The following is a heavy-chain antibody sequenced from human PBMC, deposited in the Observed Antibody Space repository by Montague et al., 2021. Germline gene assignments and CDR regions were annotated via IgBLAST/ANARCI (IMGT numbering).Heavy chain of an antibody. CDR2: IYYSRRT. CDR1: GASISGYY. D-gene: IGHD2-21*02. Sequence: SETLSLTCSVSGASISGYYWCWIRQPPGPGLEWIGYIYYSRRTNYNPSLKSRVTISVDTSKNQFSLKLSSVTAADTAFYYCAVTNPYYYYGMDVWGQGTTVTVSS. CDR3: AVTNPYYYYGMDV. J-gene: IGHJ6*02. V-gene: IGHV4-59*01.